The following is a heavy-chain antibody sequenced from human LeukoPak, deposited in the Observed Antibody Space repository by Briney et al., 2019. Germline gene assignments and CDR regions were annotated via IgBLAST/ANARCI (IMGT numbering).Heavy chain of an antibody. J-gene: IGHJ5*02. CDR1: GYTFTSYG. CDR3: ARGASLDLPYSSSWFDP. Sequence: GASVTVSCTASGYTFTSYGISWVRQAPGQGLEWMGWISAYNGNTNYAQRLQGRVTMTTDTSTSTAYMELRSLRSDDTAVYYCARGASLDLPYSSSWFDPWGQGTLVTVSS. CDR2: ISAYNGNT. V-gene: IGHV1-18*01. D-gene: IGHD6-13*01.